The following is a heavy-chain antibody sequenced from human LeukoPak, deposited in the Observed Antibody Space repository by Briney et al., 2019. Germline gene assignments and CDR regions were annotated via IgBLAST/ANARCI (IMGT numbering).Heavy chain of an antibody. CDR2: ISGSGGST. D-gene: IGHD6-6*01. V-gene: IGHV3-23*01. CDR1: GFTFSSYA. Sequence: GGSLRPSCAASGFTFSSYAMSWVRQAPGKGLEWVSAISGSGGSTYYADSVKGRFTISRDNSKNTLYLQMNSLRAEDTAVYYCAKGAKYSSSSGIDYWGQGTLVTVSS. CDR3: AKGAKYSSSSGIDY. J-gene: IGHJ4*02.